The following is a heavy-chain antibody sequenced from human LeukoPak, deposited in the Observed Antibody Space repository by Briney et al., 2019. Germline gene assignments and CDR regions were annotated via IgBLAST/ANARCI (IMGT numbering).Heavy chain of an antibody. V-gene: IGHV3-7*01. J-gene: IGHJ4*02. CDR3: ARQRYSDY. D-gene: IGHD1-1*01. CDR2: IKEDGSEN. Sequence: GGSLRLSCAASGFTFSRYWMTWVRQAPGRGLEWVANIKEDGSENSYVESVKGRFTISRDNAKNSLYLQLNSLRAEDTAVYFCARQRYSDYWGQGTLVTVSS. CDR1: GFTFSRYW.